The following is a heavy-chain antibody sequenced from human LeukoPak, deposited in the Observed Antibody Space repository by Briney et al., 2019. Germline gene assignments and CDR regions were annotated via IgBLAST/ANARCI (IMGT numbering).Heavy chain of an antibody. CDR2: ISGSGGST. Sequence: GGSLRLSCAASGFTFSNYAMNWVRQAPGKGLEWVSAISGSGGSTYYADSVKGRFTISRDNSKNTLYLQMNSLRAEDTAVYYCAKGSIVGATSYYYLDVWGTGTTVTVSS. CDR1: GFTFSNYA. V-gene: IGHV3-23*01. D-gene: IGHD1-26*01. J-gene: IGHJ6*03. CDR3: AKGSIVGATSYYYLDV.